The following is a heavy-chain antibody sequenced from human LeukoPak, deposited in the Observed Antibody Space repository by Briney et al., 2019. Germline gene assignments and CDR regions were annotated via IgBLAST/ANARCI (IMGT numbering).Heavy chain of an antibody. CDR3: TRHSDPGSGPVDY. CDR1: GFTFSGSA. CDR2: IRSKANSYAT. J-gene: IGHJ4*02. D-gene: IGHD3-3*01. V-gene: IGHV3-73*01. Sequence: GGSLRLSCAASGFTFSGSAMHWVRQASGKGLEWVGRIRSKANSYATAYAASVKGRFTISRDDSKNTAYLQMNSLKTEDTAVYYCTRHSDPGSGPVDYWGQGTLVTVSS.